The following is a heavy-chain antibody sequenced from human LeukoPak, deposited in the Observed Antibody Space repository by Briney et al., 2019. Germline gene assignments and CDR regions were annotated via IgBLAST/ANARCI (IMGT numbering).Heavy chain of an antibody. CDR2: ISTSGST. CDR3: ARHDEGSGWYRSYINL. J-gene: IGHJ2*01. V-gene: IGHV4-4*09. D-gene: IGHD6-19*01. Sequence: SETLSLTCTVSGVSISSYYCSWIRQPPGKGLEWIGYISTSGSTDYSPSLKSRVTISVDRSKNQCSLNLSSVTAADTAVYYCARHDEGSGWYRSYINLWGRGTLVIVSS. CDR1: GVSISSYY.